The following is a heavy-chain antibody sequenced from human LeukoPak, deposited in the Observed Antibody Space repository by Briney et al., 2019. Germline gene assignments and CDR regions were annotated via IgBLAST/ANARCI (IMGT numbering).Heavy chain of an antibody. CDR1: GFTFSSYS. D-gene: IGHD6-13*01. CDR3: ARDNRIAAAGTPYYYYYGMDV. J-gene: IGHJ6*02. Sequence: GGSLRLSCAASGFTFSSYSMNWVRQAPGKGLEWVSSISSSSSYIYYADSVKGRFTISRDNAKNSLYLQMNSLRAEDTAVYYCARDNRIAAAGTPYYYYYGMDVWGQGTMVTVSS. CDR2: ISSSSSYI. V-gene: IGHV3-21*01.